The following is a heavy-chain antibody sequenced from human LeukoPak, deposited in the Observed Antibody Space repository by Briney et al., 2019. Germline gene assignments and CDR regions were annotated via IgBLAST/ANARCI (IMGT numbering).Heavy chain of an antibody. CDR1: GYTFTCYG. D-gene: IGHD1-7*01. CDR3: ARDHSNWNYARDF. V-gene: IGHV1-18*01. Sequence: GASVKVSRKACGYTFTCYGINWVRQAPAQGLEWVGGISAYNGDTNYAQKLQGRVTMTTDTSTGTAYLDVRSLTSDDTAVYYCARDHSNWNYARDFWGQGTLVIVSS. CDR2: ISAYNGDT. J-gene: IGHJ4*02.